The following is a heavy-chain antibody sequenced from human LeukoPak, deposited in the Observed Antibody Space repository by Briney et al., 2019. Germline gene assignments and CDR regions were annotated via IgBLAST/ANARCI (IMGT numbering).Heavy chain of an antibody. CDR2: ISGSGGST. CDR1: GFTFSSYA. CDR3: AKDSSGYSLVY. V-gene: IGHV3-23*01. D-gene: IGHD3-22*01. J-gene: IGHJ4*02. Sequence: GGSLRLSCAASGFTFSSYAMSWVRQAPGKGLEWVSAISGSGGSTYYADSVKGRFTISRDDSKNTLYLQMNSLRAEDTAVYYCAKDSSGYSLVYWGQGTLVTVSS.